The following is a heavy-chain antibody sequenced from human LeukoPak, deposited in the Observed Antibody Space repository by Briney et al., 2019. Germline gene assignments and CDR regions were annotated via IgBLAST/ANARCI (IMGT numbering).Heavy chain of an antibody. CDR2: ISFDGSNK. CDR1: AFTFSSFA. D-gene: IGHD2-21*02. CDR3: AKDTAISGSHRTLGFDY. J-gene: IGHJ4*02. V-gene: IGHV3-30*18. Sequence: AGYLSRSCAGSAFTFSSFAVHWVRPGPGQGREGVVVISFDGSNKYYADSVKGRFTISRDNSKNTLYLQMNSLRADDTAVYYCAKDTAISGSHRTLGFDYWGQGTLVIVSS.